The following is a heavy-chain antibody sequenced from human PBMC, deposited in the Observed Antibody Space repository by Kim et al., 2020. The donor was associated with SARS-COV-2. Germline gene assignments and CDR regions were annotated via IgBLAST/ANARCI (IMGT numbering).Heavy chain of an antibody. D-gene: IGHD3-22*01. J-gene: IGHJ4*02. CDR3: AKDLQAYYYDSSGYGY. V-gene: IGHV3-23*01. Sequence: SVQGRFTIARDNSKNALYLQMNSLRAEDTAVYYCAKDLQAYYYDSSGYGYWGQGTLVTVSS.